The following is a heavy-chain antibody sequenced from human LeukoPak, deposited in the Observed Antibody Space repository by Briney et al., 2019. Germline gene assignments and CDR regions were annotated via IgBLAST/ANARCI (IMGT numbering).Heavy chain of an antibody. J-gene: IGHJ4*02. CDR1: GDSLFTNSVA. D-gene: IGHD2-2*01. CDR3: ARGKYTSFDN. Sequence: SQTLSLTCAISGDSLFTNSVAWNWIRQSPSRGLEWLGRTYYRSKWSFDYALSVKSRITISADTSKNHFSLQLSSVPPDDTALYYCARGKYTSFDNWGQGTLVTVSS. V-gene: IGHV6-1*01. CDR2: TYYRSKWSF.